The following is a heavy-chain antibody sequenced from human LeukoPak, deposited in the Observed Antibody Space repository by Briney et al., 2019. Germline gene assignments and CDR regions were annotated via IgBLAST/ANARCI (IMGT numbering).Heavy chain of an antibody. CDR1: GGSINNYY. Sequence: ASETLSLTCSVSGGSINNYYWSWIRQPPGKGLEWIGYIHYSGATDYNPPFKSRVTISVDKSKNQFSLKLSSVTAADTAVYYCARSPLGFLDPWGQGTLVTVSS. J-gene: IGHJ5*02. CDR3: ARSPLGFLDP. V-gene: IGHV4-59*12. CDR2: IHYSGAT. D-gene: IGHD3-10*01.